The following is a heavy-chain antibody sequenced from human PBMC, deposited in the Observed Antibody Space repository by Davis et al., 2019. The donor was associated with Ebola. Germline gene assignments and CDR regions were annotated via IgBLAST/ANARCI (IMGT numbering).Heavy chain of an antibody. Sequence: GESLKISCAASGFTFSYSGMHWVRQAPGKGLEWVAFIQSDGSIKYYEDSVRGRFTISRDSSKNTVYLQMNSLRAEDTAVYYCARPALWFGDNCFDPWGQGTLVTVSS. J-gene: IGHJ5*02. CDR2: IQSDGSIK. D-gene: IGHD3-10*01. CDR3: ARPALWFGDNCFDP. CDR1: GFTFSYSG. V-gene: IGHV3-30*02.